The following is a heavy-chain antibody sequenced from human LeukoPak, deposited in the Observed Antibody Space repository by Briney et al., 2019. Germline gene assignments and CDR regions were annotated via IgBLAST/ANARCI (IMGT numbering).Heavy chain of an antibody. D-gene: IGHD2-2*01. CDR2: IYHSGST. V-gene: IGHV4-4*02. CDR1: GGSISSSNW. Sequence: ASETLSLTCAVSGGSISSSNWWSWVRQPPGKGLEWIGEIYHSGSTNYNPSLKSRVTISVDKSKNQFSLKLSSVTAADTAVYYCARDLYCSSTSCYDEGAFDIWGQGTMVTVSS. CDR3: ARDLYCSSTSCYDEGAFDI. J-gene: IGHJ3*02.